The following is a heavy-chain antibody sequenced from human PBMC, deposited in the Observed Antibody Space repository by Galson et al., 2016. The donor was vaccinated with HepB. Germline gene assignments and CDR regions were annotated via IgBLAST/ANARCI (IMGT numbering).Heavy chain of an antibody. CDR2: ISHTGGST. V-gene: IGHV3-23*01. J-gene: IGHJ4*02. D-gene: IGHD4/OR15-4a*01. Sequence: SLRLSCAASGFTFNTYAMSWVRQAPGKGLEWVSTISHTGGSTYYADSVKGRFTISRDNSKNPLYLQMNSLRAEDTAVYYCAKVSRRDYALPYFDYWGQGTLVTVSS. CDR3: AKVSRRDYALPYFDY. CDR1: GFTFNTYA.